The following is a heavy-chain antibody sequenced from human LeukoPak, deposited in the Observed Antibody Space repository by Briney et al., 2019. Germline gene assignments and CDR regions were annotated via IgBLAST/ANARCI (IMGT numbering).Heavy chain of an antibody. J-gene: IGHJ4*02. CDR3: ARGRYFVPAATFDY. Sequence: SETLSLTCAVYGGSFSGYYWSWIRQPPGKGLEWIGEINHSGSTNYNPSLKSRVTISVDTSKNQFSLKLSSVTAADTAVYYCARGRYFVPAATFDYWGQGTLVTVSS. D-gene: IGHD2-2*01. V-gene: IGHV4-34*01. CDR1: GGSFSGYY. CDR2: INHSGST.